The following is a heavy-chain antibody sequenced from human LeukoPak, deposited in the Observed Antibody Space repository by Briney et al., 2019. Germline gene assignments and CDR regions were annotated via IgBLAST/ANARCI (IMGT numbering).Heavy chain of an antibody. J-gene: IGHJ4*02. CDR2: INSDGDST. V-gene: IGHV3-74*01. CDR3: ASDFWSGYYTPRGVNY. Sequence: GASLRLSCATYDFTFSSYWMPWVRQAPGQGLVWVSRINSDGDSTNYAHYVKGRFTITRDDATNTPYLQMNSLKAEDTAVYYCASDFWSGYYTPRGVNYWGQGTLVSVSS. CDR1: DFTFSSYW. D-gene: IGHD3-3*01.